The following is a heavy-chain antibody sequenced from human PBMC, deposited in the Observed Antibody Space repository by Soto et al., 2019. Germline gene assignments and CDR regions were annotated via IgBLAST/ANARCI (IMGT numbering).Heavy chain of an antibody. CDR1: GFTFPNHG. CDR2: FSGGSGTT. D-gene: IGHD1-1*01. J-gene: IGHJ4*02. V-gene: IGHV3-23*01. CDR3: VRWNGFGDF. Sequence: EVRLLESGGGLVQPGGSLRLSCVVSGFTFPNHGVTWVRQVPGKGLEWVCGFSGGSGTTHYADRVRGRLTISRDDPRQTVYLQMNGLGADDTAVYYCVRWNGFGDFWGQGTLVTVSS.